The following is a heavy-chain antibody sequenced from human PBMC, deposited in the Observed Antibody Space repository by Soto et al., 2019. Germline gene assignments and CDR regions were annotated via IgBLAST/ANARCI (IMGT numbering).Heavy chain of an antibody. V-gene: IGHV1-2*02. CDR1: GYPFSDNQ. Sequence: ASVRVSCKASGYPFSDNQIHWLRRAPGQGLEWMGRINPKSDDTNYAQKLQGRVTMTRDTSIGTAYLELTGLTSDDTATYYCARKHSLDYIRWGLDPWGQGTLVTVSS. D-gene: IGHD4-4*01. CDR2: INPKSDDT. J-gene: IGHJ5*02. CDR3: ARKHSLDYIRWGLDP.